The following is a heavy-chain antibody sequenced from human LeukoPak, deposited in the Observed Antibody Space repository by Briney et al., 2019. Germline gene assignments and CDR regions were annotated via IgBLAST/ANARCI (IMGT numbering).Heavy chain of an antibody. D-gene: IGHD2-2*01. Sequence: SETLSLTCTVSGGSISSSSYYCGWIRQPPGKGLEWIGSIYYSGSTYYNPSLKSRVTISVDTSKNQFSLKLSSVTAADTAVYYCARRYCSSTSWRNNWFDPWGQGTLVTVSS. CDR1: GGSISSSSYY. V-gene: IGHV4-39*01. CDR3: ARRYCSSTSWRNNWFDP. J-gene: IGHJ5*02. CDR2: IYYSGST.